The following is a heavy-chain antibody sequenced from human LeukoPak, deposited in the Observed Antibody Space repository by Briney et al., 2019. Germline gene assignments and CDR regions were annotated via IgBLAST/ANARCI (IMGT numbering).Heavy chain of an antibody. V-gene: IGHV4-59*08. CDR1: GGSISSYY. D-gene: IGHD6-19*01. Sequence: SETLSLTCTVSGGSISSYYWSWIRQPPGKGLEWIGYIYYSGSTNYNPSLKSRVTISVDTSKNQFSLKLSSVTAADTAVYYCARHAIAVAGTLFDYWGQGTLVTVSS. CDR2: IYYSGST. J-gene: IGHJ4*02. CDR3: ARHAIAVAGTLFDY.